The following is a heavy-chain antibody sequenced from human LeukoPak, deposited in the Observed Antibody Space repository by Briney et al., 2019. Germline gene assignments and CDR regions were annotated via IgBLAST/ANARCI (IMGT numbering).Heavy chain of an antibody. CDR1: GYTFTGYY. V-gene: IGHV3-7*01. D-gene: IGHD2-2*01. CDR3: ARYYCGTSTTCYMFDF. J-gene: IGHJ4*02. Sequence: GASVKVSCKASGYTFTGYYMHWVRQAPGKGLEWVAIIKQAASETYYVGSVKGRFTISRDNAKNSLYLQMSSLRADDTAVYYCARYYCGTSTTCYMFDFWGQGTLVTVSS. CDR2: IKQAASET.